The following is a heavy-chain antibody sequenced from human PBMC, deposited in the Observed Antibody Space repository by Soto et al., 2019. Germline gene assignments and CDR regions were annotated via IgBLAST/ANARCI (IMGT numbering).Heavy chain of an antibody. J-gene: IGHJ4*02. CDR3: AHLTYYYDSSGYLTSYWDY. CDR1: GFSLSTSGVG. D-gene: IGHD3-22*01. CDR2: IYWDDDK. Sequence: QITLKESGPTLVKPTQTLTLTCTFSGFSLSTSGVGVGWIRQPPGKALEWLALIYWDDDKRYSPSLKSRLTITKDTSTNEVVITMTNKDPVDTATYYCAHLTYYYDSSGYLTSYWDYWGQGTLVTVSS. V-gene: IGHV2-5*02.